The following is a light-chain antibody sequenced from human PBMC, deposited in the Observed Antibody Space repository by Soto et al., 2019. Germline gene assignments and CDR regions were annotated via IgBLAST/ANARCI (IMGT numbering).Light chain of an antibody. CDR2: QTS. CDR1: QSIGSW. Sequence: DIQLTQSPSILSASVGDRVTITCRARQSIGSWLAWYQQKPGQAPNLLIFQTSNFESGVPSRFSRSGSGTEFTITISSLQPVDFATYYCQQFNTYPTFGPGTQVES. J-gene: IGKJ1*01. CDR3: QQFNTYPT. V-gene: IGKV1-5*03.